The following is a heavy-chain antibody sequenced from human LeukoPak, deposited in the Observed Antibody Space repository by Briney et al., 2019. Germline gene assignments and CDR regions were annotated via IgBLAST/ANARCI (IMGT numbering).Heavy chain of an antibody. CDR1: GFTFSSYW. D-gene: IGHD6-19*01. J-gene: IGHJ4*02. V-gene: IGHV3-74*01. CDR2: IKTDGSST. Sequence: GGSLRLACAAAGFTFSSYWMDWVRQAPGKGLVWVSRIKTDGSSTSYADSVKGRFTISRDNAKNTLYMQMNSLRAEDTAVYYCARERSSGWSDYWGQGTLVTVSS. CDR3: ARERSSGWSDY.